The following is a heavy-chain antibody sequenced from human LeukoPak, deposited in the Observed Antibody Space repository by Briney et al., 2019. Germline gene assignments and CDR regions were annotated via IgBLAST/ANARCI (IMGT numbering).Heavy chain of an antibody. V-gene: IGHV1-69*04. J-gene: IGHJ3*02. CDR3: AREGSYHDSGFAFDI. CDR2: IIPTLGIA. CDR1: GGTFSSYA. Sequence: ASVKVSCKSSGGTFSSYAISWVRQAPGQGPEWMGRIIPTLGIANYAQKFQGRVTITADKSTSTAYMELSSLRSEDTAVYYCAREGSYHDSGFAFDIWGQGTMVTVSS. D-gene: IGHD1-26*01.